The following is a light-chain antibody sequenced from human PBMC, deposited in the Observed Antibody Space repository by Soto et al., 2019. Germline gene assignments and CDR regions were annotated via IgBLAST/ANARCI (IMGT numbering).Light chain of an antibody. CDR1: QSVSSN. CDR3: QQYNNWPPWT. CDR2: GAS. Sequence: EMVMTQSPSALSVSPGGRATFSFIASQSVSSNLAWYQQNPGQAPRLIIYGASTRATGITARFSCSGSGTEYTLTISSLQSEDFAVYYCQQYNNWPPWTFGQGTKVDNK. J-gene: IGKJ1*01. V-gene: IGKV3-15*01.